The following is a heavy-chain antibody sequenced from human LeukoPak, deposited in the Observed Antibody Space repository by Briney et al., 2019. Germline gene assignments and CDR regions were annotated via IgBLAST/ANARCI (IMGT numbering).Heavy chain of an antibody. CDR1: GGSISSSNYY. D-gene: IGHD2-21*02. CDR3: ARGSVTATRFYYFDY. Sequence: TSETLSLTCSVSGGSISSSNYYWGWIRQPPGKGLEWIGNIYYSGNTYYSPSLKSRLAISVDTSKNQFSLKLSSVTAADTAVYYCARGSVTATRFYYFDYWGQGTLVTVSS. CDR2: IYYSGNT. J-gene: IGHJ4*02. V-gene: IGHV4-39*07.